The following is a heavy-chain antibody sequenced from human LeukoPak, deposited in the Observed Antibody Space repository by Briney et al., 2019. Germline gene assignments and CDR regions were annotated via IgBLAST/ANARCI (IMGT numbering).Heavy chain of an antibody. D-gene: IGHD5-24*01. Sequence: GGSLRLSCAASGFTFTDYAMSWVRQAPEKGLEWVSTISHSGGGTYYAESVKGRFTIFRDNSKNTVYLQMNSLRAEDTAVYYCARGIGAGYNRGYWGQGTLVTVSS. CDR2: ISHSGGGT. V-gene: IGHV3-23*01. J-gene: IGHJ4*02. CDR3: ARGIGAGYNRGY. CDR1: GFTFTDYA.